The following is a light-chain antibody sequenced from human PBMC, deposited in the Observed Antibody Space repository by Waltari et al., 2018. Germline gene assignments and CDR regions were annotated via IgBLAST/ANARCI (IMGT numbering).Light chain of an antibody. J-gene: IGLJ3*02. CDR3: SSYTTTSSWV. V-gene: IGLV2-14*01. CDR1: RGDLGNYKF. Sequence: QSALTQPASVSGSPGQSITISCTGTRGDLGNYKFVSWYQQEPGRAPKLIVYDVSQRPSGVSNRFSGSKSGNTASLTISGVQAEDEADYYCSSYTTTSSWVFGGGTKLTVL. CDR2: DVS.